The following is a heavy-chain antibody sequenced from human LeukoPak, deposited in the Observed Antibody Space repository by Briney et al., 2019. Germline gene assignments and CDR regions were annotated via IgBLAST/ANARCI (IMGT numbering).Heavy chain of an antibody. J-gene: IGHJ4*02. CDR1: GGSISSYY. V-gene: IGHV4-59*01. CDR3: ARSVSSSRFSLWKY. D-gene: IGHD6-13*01. Sequence: SETLSLTCTVSGGSISSYYLSWMRQLPGKGLEWIGYFYHSGGTNYNPSLHGRVTMSIDTSKNQFSLKLTSVTTADTAVYYCARSVSSSRFSLWKYWGQGTLVTVSS. CDR2: FYHSGGT.